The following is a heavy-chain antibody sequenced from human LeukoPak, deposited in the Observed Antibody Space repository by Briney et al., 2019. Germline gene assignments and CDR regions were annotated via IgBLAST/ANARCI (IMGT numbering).Heavy chain of an antibody. D-gene: IGHD1-26*01. V-gene: IGHV7-4-1*02. CDR2: INTKTGNP. CDR1: GYTFTAYY. CDR3: ATISGSNYIG. Sequence: ASVKVSCKASGYTFTAYYIHWVRQAPGQGLEWMGWINTKTGNPTYAQGFTGRLVFSLDTSVSTAYLQISSLKAEDTAVYYCATISGSNYIGWGQGTLVTVSS. J-gene: IGHJ4*02.